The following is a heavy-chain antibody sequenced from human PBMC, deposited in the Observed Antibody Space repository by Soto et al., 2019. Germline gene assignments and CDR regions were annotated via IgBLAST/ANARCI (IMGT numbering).Heavy chain of an antibody. V-gene: IGHV4-61*01. D-gene: IGHD1-7*01. CDR3: ARALRAYNWNSVWFDP. CDR1: GGSVSSGSYY. Sequence: QVQLQESGPGLVKPSETLSLTCTVSGGSVSSGSYYWSWIRQPPGKGLEWIGYIYYSGSTNFNPSLNSRVTISVDTSKNQFSLKLSSVTAADTAVYYCARALRAYNWNSVWFDPWAQGTLVTVSS. J-gene: IGHJ5*02. CDR2: IYYSGST.